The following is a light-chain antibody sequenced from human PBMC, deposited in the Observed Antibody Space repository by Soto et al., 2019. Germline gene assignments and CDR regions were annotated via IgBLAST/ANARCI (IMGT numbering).Light chain of an antibody. V-gene: IGKV3D-15*01. J-gene: IGKJ4*01. CDR1: QNINCN. CDR3: QQYKDWPPLT. CDR2: GAS. Sequence: EILMTQSPLTLSVSPGEGATLSCRASQNINCNLAWYQQRPGQAPRVLIYGASSRASGISDRFSGSGSGTDFTLTINRLEPDDFAVYSCQQYKDWPPLTFGGGTRVESK.